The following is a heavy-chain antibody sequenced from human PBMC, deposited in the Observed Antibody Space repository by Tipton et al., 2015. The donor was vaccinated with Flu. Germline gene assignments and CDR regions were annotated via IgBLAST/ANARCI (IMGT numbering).Heavy chain of an antibody. Sequence: GLVKPSQTLSLTCNVSGASVSTGPYYWSWIRQPAGEGLEWIGRIYSAGSSNYNPSLKSRVFISMDTTKNQFSLRLDSVTAADTAVYYCARRDYSNYVSEPKNWFDPWGQGVLVTVSS. J-gene: IGHJ5*02. V-gene: IGHV4-61*02. D-gene: IGHD4-11*01. CDR1: GASVSTGPYY. CDR2: IYSAGSS. CDR3: ARRDYSNYVSEPKNWFDP.